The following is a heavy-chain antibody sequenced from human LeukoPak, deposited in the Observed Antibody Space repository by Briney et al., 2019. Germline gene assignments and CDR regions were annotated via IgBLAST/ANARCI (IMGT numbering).Heavy chain of an antibody. CDR2: ISSSSSYI. Sequence: GGSLRLSCAASGFTFSSYSMNWVRQAPGKGLEWVSSISSSSSYIYYADSVKGRFTISRDNAKNSLYLQMNSLRAEDTAVYYCARVGGVGSGYYNYWGQGTLVTVSS. CDR1: GFTFSSYS. CDR3: ARVGGVGSGYYNY. J-gene: IGHJ4*02. D-gene: IGHD3-22*01. V-gene: IGHV3-21*01.